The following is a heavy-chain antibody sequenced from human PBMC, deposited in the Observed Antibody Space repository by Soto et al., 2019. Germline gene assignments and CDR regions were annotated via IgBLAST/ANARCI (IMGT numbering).Heavy chain of an antibody. CDR2: IYYSGST. CDR1: GGSMSSYY. Sequence: SETLSLTCTVSGGSMSSYYWSWFRQPPGKGLEWIGYIYYSGSTNYNPSLKSRVTISVDTSKNQFSLKLSSVTAADTAVYYCARRYGGNFDYWGQGTLVTVSS. V-gene: IGHV4-59*01. D-gene: IGHD3-16*01. J-gene: IGHJ4*02. CDR3: ARRYGGNFDY.